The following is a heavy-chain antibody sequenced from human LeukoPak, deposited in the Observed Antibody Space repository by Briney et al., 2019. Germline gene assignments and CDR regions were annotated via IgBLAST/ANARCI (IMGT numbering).Heavy chain of an antibody. V-gene: IGHV4-61*01. Sequence: PSETLSLTCTVSGGSVSSGSYYWSWIRQPPGKGLEWIGYIYYSGSTNYNPSLKSRVTISVDTSKNQFSLKLSSVTAADTAVHYCARDGGPYCSSTSCYYGMDVWGKGTTVTVSS. CDR1: GGSVSSGSYY. CDR3: ARDGGPYCSSTSCYYGMDV. CDR2: IYYSGST. J-gene: IGHJ6*04. D-gene: IGHD2-2*01.